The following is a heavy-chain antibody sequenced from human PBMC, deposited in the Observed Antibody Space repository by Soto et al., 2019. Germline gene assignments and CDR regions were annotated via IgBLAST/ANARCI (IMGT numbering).Heavy chain of an antibody. Sequence: ASVKVSCKASGYTFTSYGLSWVRQAPGQRLEWMGWINAGNGNTKYSQKFQGRVTITRDTSASTAYMELSSLRSEDTAVYYCARGPGGPDGPGDYWGQGTLVTVS. D-gene: IGHD2-15*01. V-gene: IGHV1-3*01. CDR2: INAGNGNT. J-gene: IGHJ4*02. CDR3: ARGPGGPDGPGDY. CDR1: GYTFTSYG.